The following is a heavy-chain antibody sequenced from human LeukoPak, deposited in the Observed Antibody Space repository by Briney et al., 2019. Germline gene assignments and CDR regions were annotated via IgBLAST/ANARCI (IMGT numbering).Heavy chain of an antibody. D-gene: IGHD2-2*01. J-gene: IGHJ4*02. CDR2: IRHDGTKK. V-gene: IGHV3-30*02. Sequence: GGSLRLSCAASGFSFSNYGMHWVRQAPGKGLEWVAFIRHDGTKKYYADSVKGRFTISRDNSKNTLYLQMNSLRDEDTAVYYCAGPMGPAAIFGFDYWGQGTLVTVSS. CDR3: AGPMGPAAIFGFDY. CDR1: GFSFSNYG.